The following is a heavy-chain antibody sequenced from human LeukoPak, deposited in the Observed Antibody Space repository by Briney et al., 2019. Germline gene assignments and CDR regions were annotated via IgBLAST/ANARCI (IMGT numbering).Heavy chain of an antibody. V-gene: IGHV3-23*01. J-gene: IGHJ4*02. CDR1: GFTFSSYA. Sequence: GGSLRVSCAASGFTFSSYAMSWVRQAPGNGLEWVSAISGSGGSTYYADSVKGRFTISRDNSKNTLYLQMNSLRAEDTAVYYCANFADRYYFDYWGQGTLVTVSS. CDR2: ISGSGGST. CDR3: ANFADRYYFDY.